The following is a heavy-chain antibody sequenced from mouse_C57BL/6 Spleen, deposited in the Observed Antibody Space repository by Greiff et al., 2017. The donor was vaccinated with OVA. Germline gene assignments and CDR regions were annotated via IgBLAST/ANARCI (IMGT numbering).Heavy chain of an antibody. CDR1: GYTFTSYW. CDR3: ARGGYVYYYALDY. D-gene: IGHD3-1*01. CDR2: INPNNGGT. J-gene: IGHJ4*01. V-gene: IGHV1-53*01. Sequence: QVQLQQPGTELVKPGASVKLSCKASGYTFTSYWMHWVKQRPGQGLEWIGNINPNNGGTNYNEKFKSKATLTVDKSSSTAYMQLSSLTSEDSAVYYCARGGYVYYYALDYWGQGTSVTVSS.